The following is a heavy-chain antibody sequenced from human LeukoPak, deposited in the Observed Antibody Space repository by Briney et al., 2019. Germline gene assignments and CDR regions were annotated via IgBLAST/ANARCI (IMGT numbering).Heavy chain of an antibody. D-gene: IGHD4-17*01. CDR3: ARDVWVGLRPYYFDY. Sequence: SETLSLTCTVSGGSINSYYWSWIRQPPGKGLEWIGYIYYSGNTYYNPSLKSRVTISVDTSKNQFSLKLSSVTAADTAVYYCARDVWVGLRPYYFDYWGQGTLVTVSS. CDR2: IYYSGNT. V-gene: IGHV4-30-4*08. J-gene: IGHJ4*02. CDR1: GGSINSYY.